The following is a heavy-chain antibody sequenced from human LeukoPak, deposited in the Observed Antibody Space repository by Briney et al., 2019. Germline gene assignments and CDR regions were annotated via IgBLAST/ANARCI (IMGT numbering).Heavy chain of an antibody. V-gene: IGHV3-30*18. CDR2: ISYDGSNK. CDR1: GFTFSSYG. D-gene: IGHD2-15*01. Sequence: GGSLRLSCAASGFTFSSYGMHWVRQAPGKGLERVAVISYDGSNKYYADSVKGRFTISRDNSKNTLYLQMNSLRAEDTAVYYCAKDPREVVAAGSWFDPWGQGTLVTVSS. J-gene: IGHJ5*02. CDR3: AKDPREVVAAGSWFDP.